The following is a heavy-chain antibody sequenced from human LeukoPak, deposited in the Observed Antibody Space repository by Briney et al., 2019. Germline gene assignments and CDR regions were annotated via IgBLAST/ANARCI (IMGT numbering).Heavy chain of an antibody. V-gene: IGHV4-59*01. Sequence: SETLSLTCTVSGGSISSYYWSWIRQPPGKGLEWIGYIYYSGSTNYNPSLKSRVTISVDTSKNQFSLKLSSVTAADTAVYYCARGLSGSLDAFDIWGQGTMVTVSS. J-gene: IGHJ3*02. CDR2: IYYSGST. D-gene: IGHD3-10*01. CDR3: ARGLSGSLDAFDI. CDR1: GGSISSYY.